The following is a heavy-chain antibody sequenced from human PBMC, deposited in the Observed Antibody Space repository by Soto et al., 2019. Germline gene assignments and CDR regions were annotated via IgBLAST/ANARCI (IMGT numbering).Heavy chain of an antibody. D-gene: IGHD6-13*01. CDR1: GFTFSNYG. CDR3: VRGGSSWASFNWFDP. CDR2: IYYDGSNK. V-gene: IGHV3-33*01. Sequence: QVQLVESGGGVVQPGRSLRLSCAASGFTFSNYGMHWVRQAPGKGQEWVTIIYYDGSNKYYADSVKGRFTISRDNSKNTLYLQMNSLRAEDTAVYFCVRGGSSWASFNWFDPWGQGTLVTVSS. J-gene: IGHJ5*02.